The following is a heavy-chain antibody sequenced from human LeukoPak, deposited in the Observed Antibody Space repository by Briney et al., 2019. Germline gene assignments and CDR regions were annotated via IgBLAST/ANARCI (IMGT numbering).Heavy chain of an antibody. D-gene: IGHD6-19*01. CDR3: ARGPSSGWLGGDLYYFDY. V-gene: IGHV4-39*07. CDR2: IYYSGST. J-gene: IGHJ4*02. CDR1: GGSISSSSYY. Sequence: SETLSLTCTVSGGSISSSSYYWGWIRQPPGKGLEWIGSIYYSGSTNYNPSLKSRVTISVDTSKNQFSLKLSSVTAADTAVYYCARGPSSGWLGGDLYYFDYWGQGTLVTVSS.